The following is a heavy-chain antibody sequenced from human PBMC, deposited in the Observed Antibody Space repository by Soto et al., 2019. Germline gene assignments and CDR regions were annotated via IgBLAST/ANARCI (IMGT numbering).Heavy chain of an antibody. D-gene: IGHD2-2*03. CDR2: IIPILGIA. CDR3: ARDTNGYCSSTSCPKTPPQFDY. CDR1: GGTFSSYT. Sequence: ASVKVSCKASGGTFSSYTISWVRQAPGQGLEWMGRIIPILGIANYAQKFQGRVTITADKSTSTAYMELSSLRSEDTAVYYCARDTNGYCSSTSCPKTPPQFDYWGQGTLVTVSS. J-gene: IGHJ4*02. V-gene: IGHV1-69*02.